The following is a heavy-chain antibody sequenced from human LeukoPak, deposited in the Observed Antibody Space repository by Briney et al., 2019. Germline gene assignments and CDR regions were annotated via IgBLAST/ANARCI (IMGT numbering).Heavy chain of an antibody. CDR1: GFTFSSYA. CDR3: AKCESSGYYYGMDV. Sequence: GGSLRLSCAASGFTFSSYAMSWVRQAPGKGLEWVSAISGSGGSTYYADSVKGRFTISRDNSKNTLYLQMNSLRAEDTAVYYCAKCESSGYYYGMDVWGQGTTVTVSS. V-gene: IGHV3-23*01. J-gene: IGHJ6*02. CDR2: ISGSGGST.